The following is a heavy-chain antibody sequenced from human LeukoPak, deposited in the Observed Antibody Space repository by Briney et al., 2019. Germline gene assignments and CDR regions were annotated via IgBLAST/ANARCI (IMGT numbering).Heavy chain of an antibody. J-gene: IGHJ3*02. CDR2: IYHSGST. V-gene: IGHV4-4*02. D-gene: IGHD5-12*01. CDR3: ASDIVATKGRAFDI. CDR1: GGSISSSNW. Sequence: NPSETLSLTCAVSGGSISSSNWWSWVRQPPGQGLEWIGEIYHSGSTNYNPSLKSRVTISVDKSKNQFSLKLSSVTAADTAVYYCASDIVATKGRAFDIWGQGTMVTVSS.